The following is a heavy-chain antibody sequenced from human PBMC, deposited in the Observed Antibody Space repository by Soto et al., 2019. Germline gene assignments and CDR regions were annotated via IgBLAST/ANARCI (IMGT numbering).Heavy chain of an antibody. J-gene: IGHJ6*02. V-gene: IGHV4-59*08. CDR2: IYYSGNT. D-gene: IGHD3-10*01. CDR1: GVYIRGVD. CDR3: ARQNRRIFRGVILTWGMDV. Sequence: TGAGAGVYIRGVDGSWIRQPPGKGLEWIGNIYYSGNTNYNPSLKSRVTISVHTSKNQFSLKLTSVTAADTAVYYCARQNRRIFRGVILTWGMDVWGQGTTVTVSS.